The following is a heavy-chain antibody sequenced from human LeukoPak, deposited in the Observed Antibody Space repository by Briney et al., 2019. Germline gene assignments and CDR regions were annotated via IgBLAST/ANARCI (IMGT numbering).Heavy chain of an antibody. V-gene: IGHV3-7*04. CDR3: ARGSNSAFDY. CDR2: IKQDGSEK. CDR1: GFTLSNYW. D-gene: IGHD6-6*01. J-gene: IGHJ4*02. Sequence: GGSLRLSCAASGFTLSNYWMSWARQAPGKGLEWVANIKQDGSEKYYVDSVKGRFTISRDNAKNSLYLQMNSLRAEDTAVYYCARGSNSAFDYWGQGTLVTVSS.